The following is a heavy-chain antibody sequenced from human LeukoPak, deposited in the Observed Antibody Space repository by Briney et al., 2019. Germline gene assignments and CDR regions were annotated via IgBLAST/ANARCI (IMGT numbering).Heavy chain of an antibody. Sequence: SVKVSCKASGGTFSSYAISWVRQAPGQGLEWMGGIIPIFGTANYAQKFQGRVTITADKSTSTAYMELSSLRSEDTAVYYCARGPTECSSTSCYEKSGGYYYYYGMDVWGKGTTVTVSS. CDR1: GGTFSSYA. CDR3: ARGPTECSSTSCYEKSGGYYYYYGMDV. V-gene: IGHV1-69*06. CDR2: IIPIFGTA. J-gene: IGHJ6*04. D-gene: IGHD2-2*01.